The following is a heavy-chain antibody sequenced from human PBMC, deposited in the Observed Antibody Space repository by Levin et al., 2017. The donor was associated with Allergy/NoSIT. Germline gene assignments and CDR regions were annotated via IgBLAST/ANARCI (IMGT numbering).Heavy chain of an antibody. Sequence: ASVKVSCKASGYTFTSYGISWVRQAPGQGLEWMGWISAYNGNTNYAQKLQGRVTMTTDTSTSTAYMELRSLRSDDTAVYYCAITPLGDYDSSGYYWFNWFDPWGQGTLVTVSS. V-gene: IGHV1-18*01. CDR2: ISAYNGNT. CDR3: AITPLGDYDSSGYYWFNWFDP. J-gene: IGHJ5*02. D-gene: IGHD3-22*01. CDR1: GYTFTSYG.